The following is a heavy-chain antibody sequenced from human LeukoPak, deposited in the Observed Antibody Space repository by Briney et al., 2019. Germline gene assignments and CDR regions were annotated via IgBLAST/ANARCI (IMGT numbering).Heavy chain of an antibody. J-gene: IGHJ4*02. D-gene: IGHD6-6*01. CDR1: GFTFSSYE. CDR2: ISSSGSTI. Sequence: GGPLRLSCAASGFTFSSYEMNWVRQAPGKGLEWVSYISSSGSTIYYADSVKGRFTISRDNAKNSLYLQMNSLRAEDTALYYCARGREYSSSSRIDYFDYWGQGTLVTVSS. CDR3: ARGREYSSSSRIDYFDY. V-gene: IGHV3-48*03.